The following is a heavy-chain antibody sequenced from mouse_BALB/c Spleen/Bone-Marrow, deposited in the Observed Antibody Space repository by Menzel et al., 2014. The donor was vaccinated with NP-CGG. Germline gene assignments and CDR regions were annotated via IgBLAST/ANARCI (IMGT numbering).Heavy chain of an antibody. J-gene: IGHJ4*01. CDR1: GYTFTSFY. V-gene: IGHV1S56*01. CDR2: ISPGDFNT. CDR3: ARKSQRAYDSMNY. Sequence: QVQLQQSGPELVKPGASVRISCEASGYTFTSFYIYWVRQRPGQGLEWIGWISPGDFNTKYNEKFKGKATLTADKSSSTASMQLSSLTSEDSAVYFCARKSQRAYDSMNYWVQGTSVTVSS. D-gene: IGHD2-4*01.